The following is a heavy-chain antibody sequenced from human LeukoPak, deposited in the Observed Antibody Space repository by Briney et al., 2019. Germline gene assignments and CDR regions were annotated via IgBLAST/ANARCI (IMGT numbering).Heavy chain of an antibody. CDR1: GYTFTRYL. D-gene: IGHD3-10*01. J-gene: IGHJ4*02. CDR2: INPNSVGT. V-gene: IGHV1-2*02. CDR3: ASLGELYSDY. Sequence: ASVRASCKAAGYTFTRYLMHWVRQAPGQGLEWMGWINPNSVGTNNKQKFNRRVTQTRDTSISTAYMELSRLRSDDTAVYYCASLGELYSDYCGQGSLVTVSS.